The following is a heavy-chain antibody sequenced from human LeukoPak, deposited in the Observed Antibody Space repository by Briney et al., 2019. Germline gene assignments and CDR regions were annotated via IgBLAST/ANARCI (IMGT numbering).Heavy chain of an antibody. Sequence: SETLSLTCTVSGGSISSSRYYWGWIRQPPGKGLEWIGSIYYSGSTYYNPSLKSRVTISVDTSKNQFSLKLSSVTAADTAVYYCARRGRIFGVVTMRHWFDPWGQGTLVTVSS. V-gene: IGHV4-39*07. D-gene: IGHD3-3*01. CDR2: IYYSGST. CDR1: GGSISSSRYY. CDR3: ARRGRIFGVVTMRHWFDP. J-gene: IGHJ5*02.